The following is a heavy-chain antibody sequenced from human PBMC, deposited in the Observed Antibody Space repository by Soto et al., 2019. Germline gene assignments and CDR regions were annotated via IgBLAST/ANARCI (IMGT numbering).Heavy chain of an antibody. CDR2: ISYDGSNK. D-gene: IGHD5-12*01. CDR1: GFTFSSYG. V-gene: IGHV3-30*18. Sequence: GGSLRLSCAASGFTFSSYGMHWVRQAPGKGLEWVAVISYDGSNKYYADSVKGRFTISRDNSKNTLYLQMNSLRAEDTAVYYCPKDGSWLGLWYYFDYGGKGTLVPVSP. J-gene: IGHJ4*02. CDR3: PKDGSWLGLWYYFDY.